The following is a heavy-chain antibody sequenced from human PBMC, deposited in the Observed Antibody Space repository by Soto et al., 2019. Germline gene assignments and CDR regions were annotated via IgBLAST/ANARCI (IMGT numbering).Heavy chain of an antibody. CDR2: ISYDGGNK. V-gene: IGHV3-30*18. D-gene: IGHD4-4*01. CDR1: GFTLSSYG. J-gene: IGHJ4*02. Sequence: QVQLVESGGSVVQPGRSLRLSCAASGFTLSSYGMHWVRQTPGRGLEWVAVISYDGGNKQYADSVKDRFTISRDNSKNTLYLQMDSLRAEDTAVYYCAKGRGSSNYDPCGYWGQGTLVIVSS. CDR3: AKGRGSSNYDPCGY.